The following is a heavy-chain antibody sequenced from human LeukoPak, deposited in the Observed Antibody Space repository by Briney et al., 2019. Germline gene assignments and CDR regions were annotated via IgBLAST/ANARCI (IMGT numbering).Heavy chain of an antibody. V-gene: IGHV4-59*01. CDR1: GGSFSSYY. CDR3: ARALYCSGGSCYNSYYYMDV. D-gene: IGHD2-15*01. CDR2: IYYSGST. J-gene: IGHJ6*03. Sequence: PSETLSLTCAVYGGSFSSYYWSWIRQPPGKGLEWIGYIYYSGSTNYNPSLKSRVTISVDTSKNQFSLKLSSVTAADTAVYYCARALYCSGGSCYNSYYYMDVWGKGTTVTISS.